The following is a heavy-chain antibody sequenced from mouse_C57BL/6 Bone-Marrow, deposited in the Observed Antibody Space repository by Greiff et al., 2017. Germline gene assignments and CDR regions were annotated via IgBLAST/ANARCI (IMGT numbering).Heavy chain of an antibody. CDR1: GFSLTSYA. Sequence: VKLMESGPGLVAPSQSLSITCTVSGFSLTSYAISWVRQPPGKGLEWLGVIWTGGGTNYNSALKSRLSISKDNAKSQVFLKRNSLQTDDAARYYCARNWGTVVNAMDYWGQGTSGTVSS. CDR2: IWTGGGT. CDR3: ARNWGTVVNAMDY. V-gene: IGHV2-9-1*01. D-gene: IGHD1-1*01. J-gene: IGHJ4*01.